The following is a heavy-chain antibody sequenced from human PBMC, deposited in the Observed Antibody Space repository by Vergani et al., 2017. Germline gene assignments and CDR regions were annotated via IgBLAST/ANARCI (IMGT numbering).Heavy chain of an antibody. Sequence: QVQLQQWGAGLLKPSETLSLTCAVYGGSFSGYYWSWIRQPPGKGLEWIGEINHSGSTNYNPSLKSRVTISVDTSKNQFSLKLSSVTAADAAVYYCARVPFLTMVRGIGGNFFDYWGQGTLVTVSS. CDR3: ARVPFLTMVRGIGGNFFDY. V-gene: IGHV4-34*01. CDR1: GGSFSGYY. D-gene: IGHD3-10*01. CDR2: INHSGST. J-gene: IGHJ4*02.